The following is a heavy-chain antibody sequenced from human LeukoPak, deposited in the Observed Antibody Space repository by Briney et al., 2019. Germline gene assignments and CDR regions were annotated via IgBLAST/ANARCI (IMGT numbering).Heavy chain of an antibody. CDR3: ARAASELLNHFDY. CDR2: ISSSSSYI. D-gene: IGHD1-26*01. J-gene: IGHJ4*02. Sequence: PGGSLTLSCAASGYTFSSYSMNWVRQARGKGREGVSSISSSSSYIYYADSVKGRFTISRDNAKNSLYLQMNSLGAEDTAVYYCARAASELLNHFDYWGQGTLVTVSS. V-gene: IGHV3-21*01. CDR1: GYTFSSYS.